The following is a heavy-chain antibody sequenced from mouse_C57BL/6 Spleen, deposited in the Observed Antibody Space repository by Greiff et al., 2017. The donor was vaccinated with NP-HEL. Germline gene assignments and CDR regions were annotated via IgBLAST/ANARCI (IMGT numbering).Heavy chain of an antibody. CDR3: VRHGDGYSPYWYFDV. V-gene: IGHV10-1*01. D-gene: IGHD2-3*01. J-gene: IGHJ1*03. CDR2: IRSKSNNYAT. CDR1: GFSFNTYA. Sequence: EVKVEESGGGLVQPKGSLKLSCAASGFSFNTYAMNWVRQAPGKGLEWVARIRSKSNNYATYYADSVKDRFTISRDDSESMLYLQMNNLKTEDTAMYYCVRHGDGYSPYWYFDVWGTGTTVTVSS.